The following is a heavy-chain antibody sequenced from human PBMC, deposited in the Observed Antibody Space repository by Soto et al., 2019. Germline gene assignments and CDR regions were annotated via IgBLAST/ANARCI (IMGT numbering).Heavy chain of an antibody. CDR1: GYTFTSYA. CDR2: INAGNGNT. D-gene: IGHD2-15*01. CDR3: ARAALYMDRAATLSYYFDY. J-gene: IGHJ4*02. Sequence: ASVKVSCKASGYTFTSYAMHWVRQAPGQRLEWMGWINAGNGNTKYSQKFQGRVTITRDTSASTAYMELSSLRSEDTAVYYCARAALYMDRAATLSYYFDYWGQGTLVTVSS. V-gene: IGHV1-3*01.